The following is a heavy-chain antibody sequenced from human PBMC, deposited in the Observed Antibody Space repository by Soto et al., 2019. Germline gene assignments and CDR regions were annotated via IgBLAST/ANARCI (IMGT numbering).Heavy chain of an antibody. CDR3: ARYTTIFGVVIIPSPYYYYMDV. J-gene: IGHJ6*03. D-gene: IGHD3-3*01. V-gene: IGHV3-48*01. Sequence: GGSLRLSCAASGFTFSSCSMNWVRQAPGKGLEWVSYFSSSSSTIYYADSVKGRFTISRDNAKNSLYLQMNSLRAEDTAVYYCARYTTIFGVVIIPSPYYYYMDVWGKGTTVTVSS. CDR2: FSSSSSTI. CDR1: GFTFSSCS.